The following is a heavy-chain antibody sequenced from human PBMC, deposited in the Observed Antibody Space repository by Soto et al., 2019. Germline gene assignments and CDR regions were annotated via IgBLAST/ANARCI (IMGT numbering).Heavy chain of an antibody. CDR3: ARTYYDFWSGFPWTYAMDF. Sequence: GGSLRLSCAASGFTFSDYYMSWIRQAPGKGLEWVSYISSSGSTIYYADSVKGRFTISRDNAKNSLYLQMNSLRAEDTAVYYCARTYYDFWSGFPWTYAMDFCGPGTMLTVS. CDR2: ISSSGSTI. V-gene: IGHV3-11*01. CDR1: GFTFSDYY. D-gene: IGHD3-3*01. J-gene: IGHJ6*02.